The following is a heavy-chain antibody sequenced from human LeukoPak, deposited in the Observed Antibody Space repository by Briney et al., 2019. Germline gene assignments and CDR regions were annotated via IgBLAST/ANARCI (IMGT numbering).Heavy chain of an antibody. CDR2: ISVHNGNT. D-gene: IGHD4/OR15-4a*01. CDR1: GYTFTSYG. V-gene: IGHV1-18*01. CDR3: ARAPTMVVTNLDY. J-gene: IGHJ4*02. Sequence: ASVKVSCKASGYTFTSYGISWVRQAPGQGLEWMGWISVHNGNTNYAQQLQGRVTMTTDTSTSIAYMELRSLRSDDTAVYYCARAPTMVVTNLDYWGQGTLVTVSS.